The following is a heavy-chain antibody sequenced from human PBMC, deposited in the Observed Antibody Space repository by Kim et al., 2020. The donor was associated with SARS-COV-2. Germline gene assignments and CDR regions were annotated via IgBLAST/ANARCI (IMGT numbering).Heavy chain of an antibody. CDR2: YN. Sequence: YNDDEVSVKSRITINPDTSKNQFSLQLNSVTPEDTAVYYCARDFTAALDYWGQGTLVTVSS. J-gene: IGHJ4*02. CDR3: ARDFTAALDY. V-gene: IGHV6-1*01. D-gene: IGHD6-25*01.